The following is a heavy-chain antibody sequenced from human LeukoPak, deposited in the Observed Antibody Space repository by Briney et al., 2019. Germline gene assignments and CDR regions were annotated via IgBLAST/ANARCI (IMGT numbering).Heavy chain of an antibody. CDR1: GGSISSYY. CDR3: ARESPVVPAAIGYNWFDP. D-gene: IGHD2-2*02. J-gene: IGHJ5*02. CDR2: IYYSGST. V-gene: IGHV4-59*01. Sequence: SETLSLTCTVSGGSISSYYWSWIRQPPGKGLEWIGYIYYSGSTNYNPSLKSRVTISVDTSKNQFSLKLSSVTAADTAVYYCARESPVVPAAIGYNWFDPWGQGTLVTVSS.